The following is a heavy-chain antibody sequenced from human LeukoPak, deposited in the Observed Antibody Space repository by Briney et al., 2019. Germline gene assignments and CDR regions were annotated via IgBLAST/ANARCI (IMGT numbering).Heavy chain of an antibody. CDR2: TRPSSGRT. CDR3: AREGPETYNFDF. D-gene: IGHD1-1*01. CDR1: GYTFTNYY. V-gene: IGHV1-46*01. J-gene: IGHJ4*02. Sequence: ASVKVSCKTSGYTFTNYYMHWLRQAPGQGPEWMGITRPSSGRTSYPQKFQGRVTMTWDMSTSTFYMELSSLTSDDTAVYYCAREGPETYNFDFWGQGTLVTVSS.